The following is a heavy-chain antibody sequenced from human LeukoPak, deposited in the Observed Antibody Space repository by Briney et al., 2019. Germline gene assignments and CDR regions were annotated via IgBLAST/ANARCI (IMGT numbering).Heavy chain of an antibody. J-gene: IGHJ4*02. CDR2: ISGSGGST. D-gene: IGHD2-2*01. Sequence: GGSLRLSCAASGFTFSSYAMSWVRQAPGKGLEWVSAISGSGGSTYYADSVKGRFTISRDNSKNTLYLQMNSLRAEDTAVYYCAKNSMAYCSSTSCLGAFDYWGQGTLVTVSS. CDR1: GFTFSSYA. V-gene: IGHV3-23*01. CDR3: AKNSMAYCSSTSCLGAFDY.